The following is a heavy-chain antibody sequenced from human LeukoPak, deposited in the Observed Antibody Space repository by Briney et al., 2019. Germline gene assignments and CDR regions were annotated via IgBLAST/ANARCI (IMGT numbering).Heavy chain of an antibody. CDR1: GFTFRNFG. Sequence: TGGSLRLSCVVSGFTFRNFGMHWVRQAPGKGLEWVAVIYYDGSDKYYVDSVKGRFTISRDNSKNTLYLQMNSLRAEDTAVYYCTRPAIQLELRGSGFDYWGQGTLVTVSS. D-gene: IGHD1-7*01. CDR2: IYYDGSDK. J-gene: IGHJ4*02. V-gene: IGHV3-30*03. CDR3: TRPAIQLELRGSGFDY.